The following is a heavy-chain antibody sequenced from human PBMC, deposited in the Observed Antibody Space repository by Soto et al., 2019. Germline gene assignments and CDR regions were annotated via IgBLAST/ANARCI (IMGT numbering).Heavy chain of an antibody. CDR3: ARDGVCSGGSCLYYYYYMDV. Sequence: PSQSRSLTCTISGDRGSSNSAAWNSIRQSPSRGLEWLGRTYYRSKWYNDYAVSVKSRITINPDTSKNQFSLQLNSVTPEDTAVYYCARDGVCSGGSCLYYYYYMDVWGKGTTVTVS. V-gene: IGHV6-1*01. D-gene: IGHD2-15*01. CDR1: GDRGSSNSAA. J-gene: IGHJ6*03. CDR2: TYYRSKWYN.